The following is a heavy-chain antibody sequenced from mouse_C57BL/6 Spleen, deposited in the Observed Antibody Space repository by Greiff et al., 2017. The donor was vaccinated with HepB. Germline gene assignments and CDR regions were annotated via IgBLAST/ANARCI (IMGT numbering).Heavy chain of an antibody. D-gene: IGHD1-1*01. CDR1: GYTFTSYW. CDR3: ARSNYGSSYELDY. Sequence: QVQLKQPGAELVMPGASVKLSCKASGYTFTSYWMHWVKQRPGQGLEWIGEIDPSDSYTNYNQKFKGKSTLTVDKSSSTAYMQLSSLTSEDSAVYYCARSNYGSSYELDYWGQGTTLTVSS. V-gene: IGHV1-69*01. CDR2: IDPSDSYT. J-gene: IGHJ2*01.